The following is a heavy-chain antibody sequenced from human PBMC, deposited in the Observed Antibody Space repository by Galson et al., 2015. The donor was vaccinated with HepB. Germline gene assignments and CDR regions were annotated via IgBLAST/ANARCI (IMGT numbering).Heavy chain of an antibody. Sequence: SVKVSCKASGGTFSSYAISWVRQAPGQGLEWMGRIIPILGIANYAQKFQGRVTITADKSTSTAYMELSSLRSEDTAVYYCARGYYYGSGSYYREDRLVDYWGQGTLVTVSS. CDR3: ARGYYYGSGSYYREDRLVDY. V-gene: IGHV1-69*04. CDR1: GGTFSSYA. D-gene: IGHD3-10*01. CDR2: IIPILGIA. J-gene: IGHJ4*02.